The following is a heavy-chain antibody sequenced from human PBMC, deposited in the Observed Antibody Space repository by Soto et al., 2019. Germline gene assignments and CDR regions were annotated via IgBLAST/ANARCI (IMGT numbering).Heavy chain of an antibody. CDR1: GFTFSSYG. J-gene: IGHJ6*03. Sequence: GGSLRLSCAASGFTFSSYGMSWVRQAPGKGLEWVSAISGSGGSTYYADSVKGRFTISRDNSKNTLSLQMNSLRAEDTAVYYCAKDGYSSGWSLYYFYYMDVWGKGTTVTVSS. V-gene: IGHV3-23*01. D-gene: IGHD6-19*01. CDR2: ISGSGGST. CDR3: AKDGYSSGWSLYYFYYMDV.